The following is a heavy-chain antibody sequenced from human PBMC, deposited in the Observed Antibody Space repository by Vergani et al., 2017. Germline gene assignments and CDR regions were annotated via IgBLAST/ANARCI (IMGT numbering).Heavy chain of an antibody. CDR1: GGSFSGYY. CDR3: ARGLDYGDSNWFDP. J-gene: IGHJ5*02. D-gene: IGHD4-17*01. Sequence: QVQLQQWGAGLLKPSETLSLTCAVYGGSFSGYYWSWIRQPPGKGLEWIGYIYYSGSTNNNPSLKSRVTISVDTSKNQFSLKLSSVTAADTAVYYCARGLDYGDSNWFDPWGQGTLVTVSS. V-gene: IGHV4-34*11. CDR2: IYYSGST.